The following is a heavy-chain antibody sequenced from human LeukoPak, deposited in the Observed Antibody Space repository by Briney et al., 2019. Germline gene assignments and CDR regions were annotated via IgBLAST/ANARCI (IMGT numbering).Heavy chain of an antibody. CDR1: GYSFTSYW. CDR2: IYPDNSDT. D-gene: IGHD2-15*01. CDR3: ARQYCRGGSCYDY. J-gene: IGHJ4*02. V-gene: IGHV5-51*01. Sequence: GESLKISCKGSGYSFTSYWIAWVRQIPGEGLEWMGFIYPDNSDTRYSPSFEGQVTISADKSISTAYLQWSSLKASDTAMYYCARQYCRGGSCYDYWGQGTLVTVSS.